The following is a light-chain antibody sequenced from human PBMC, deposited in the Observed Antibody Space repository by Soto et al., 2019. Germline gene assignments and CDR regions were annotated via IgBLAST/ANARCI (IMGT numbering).Light chain of an antibody. CDR2: DAS. Sequence: EIVFTHTPATLSFSPVERATLSCRASQSVSSYLAWYQQKPGQAPRLLIYDASNRATGIPARFSGSGSGTDFTLTISSLETEDFAVYYCQQSSNWPVFGQGTRLEIK. V-gene: IGKV3-11*01. CDR1: QSVSSY. CDR3: QQSSNWPV. J-gene: IGKJ5*01.